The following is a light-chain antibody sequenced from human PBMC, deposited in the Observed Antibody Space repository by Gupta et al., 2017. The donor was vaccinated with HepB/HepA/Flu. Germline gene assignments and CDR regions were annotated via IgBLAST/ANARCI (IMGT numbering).Light chain of an antibody. V-gene: IGKV3-20*01. CDR3: QQYGSSPLT. CDR2: GAS. CDR1: QSVSSSY. J-gene: IGKJ4*01. Sequence: DIVLTQSPVPLSLSPWERPTLSCRASQSVSSSYLAWYQQKPGQAPRLLIYGASSRATGIPDRFSGSGSGTDFTLTISRLEPEDFAVYYCQQYGSSPLTFGGGTKVEIK.